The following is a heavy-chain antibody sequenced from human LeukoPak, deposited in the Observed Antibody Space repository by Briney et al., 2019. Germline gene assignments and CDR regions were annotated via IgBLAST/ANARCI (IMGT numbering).Heavy chain of an antibody. CDR3: ARSGAPRNNFGDYRGDY. Sequence: GASVKVSCKASGYTFTSYYMHWVRQAPGQGLEWMGIINPSGGSTTYAQKFQGRVTMTRDTSTSTVYMELSSQRSEDTAVYYCARSGAPRNNFGDYRGDYWGQGTLVTVSS. CDR2: INPSGGST. CDR1: GYTFTSYY. D-gene: IGHD4-17*01. V-gene: IGHV1-46*01. J-gene: IGHJ4*02.